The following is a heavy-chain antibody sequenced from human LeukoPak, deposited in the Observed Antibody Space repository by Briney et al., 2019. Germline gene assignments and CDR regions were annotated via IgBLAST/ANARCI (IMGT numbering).Heavy chain of an antibody. J-gene: IGHJ5*02. CDR1: GYSFTNYW. Sequence: PGESLKISCKGSGYSFTNYWIAWVRQTPGKGLEWMGIIYPGDSDTRYSPSFQGQVTISADKSISTAYLQWSSLKASDTAMYYCARQYDTNWFDPWGQGTLVTVSS. CDR2: IYPGDSDT. V-gene: IGHV5-51*01. D-gene: IGHD3-9*01. CDR3: ARQYDTNWFDP.